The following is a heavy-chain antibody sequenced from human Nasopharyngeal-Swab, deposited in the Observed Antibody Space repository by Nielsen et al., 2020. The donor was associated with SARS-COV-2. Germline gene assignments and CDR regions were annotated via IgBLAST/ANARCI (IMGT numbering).Heavy chain of an antibody. D-gene: IGHD1-1*01. Sequence: SLKISCAASGFTFDDYTMHWVRQAPGKGLEWVSGINWNSGRKGYADSVKGRFTISRDNSKNSLYLQMNSLRAEDTALYYCVRGVHYMSYFHTPPSDQWGQGTLVTVSS. CDR2: INWNSGRK. CDR1: GFTFDDYT. V-gene: IGHV3-9*01. CDR3: VRGVHYMSYFHTPPSDQ. J-gene: IGHJ4*02.